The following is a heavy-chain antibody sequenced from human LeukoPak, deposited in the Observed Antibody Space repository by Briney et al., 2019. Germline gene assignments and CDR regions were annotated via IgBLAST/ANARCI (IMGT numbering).Heavy chain of an antibody. V-gene: IGHV4-34*01. CDR3: SRVGRFFDWLGGGYYYFHMDV. CDR1: GGSFSGYY. D-gene: IGHD3-9*01. Sequence: PSETLSLTCAVYGGSFSGYYWSWIRQPPGKGLEWIGGINPSGSTNYNPSLKSRVTISVDTSKNQFSLKLSSVTAADTAVYYCSRVGRFFDWLGGGYYYFHMDVWGKGTTVAISS. J-gene: IGHJ6*04. CDR2: INPSGST.